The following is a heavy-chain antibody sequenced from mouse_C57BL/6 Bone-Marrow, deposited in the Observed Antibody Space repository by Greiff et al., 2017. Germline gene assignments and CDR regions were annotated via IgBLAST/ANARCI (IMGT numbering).Heavy chain of an antibody. V-gene: IGHV1-61*01. Sequence: QVQLQQPGAELVRPGSSVKLSCKASGYTFTSYWMDWVKQRPGQGLEWIGNIYPSDSETHYNQKFKDKATLTVDKSSSTAYMQLSSLTSEDSAVYYCARGDYGNDWYFDVWGTGTTVTVSS. CDR2: IYPSDSET. J-gene: IGHJ1*03. CDR3: ARGDYGNDWYFDV. D-gene: IGHD1-1*01. CDR1: GYTFTSYW.